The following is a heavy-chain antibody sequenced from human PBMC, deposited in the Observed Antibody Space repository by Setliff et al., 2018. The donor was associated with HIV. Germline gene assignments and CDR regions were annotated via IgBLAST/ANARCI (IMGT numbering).Heavy chain of an antibody. V-gene: IGHV4-59*01. D-gene: IGHD3-22*01. Sequence: PSETLSLTCTVSGGSISSYYWSWIRQPPGKGLEWIGYIYYSGSTNYNPSLKSRVTISVDTSKNQFSLKLSSVTAADTAVYYCARGKYYYDSSSYFNYYYGMDVWGQGTTVTVSS. CDR3: ARGKYYYDSSSYFNYYYGMDV. CDR2: IYYSGST. J-gene: IGHJ6*02. CDR1: GGSISSYY.